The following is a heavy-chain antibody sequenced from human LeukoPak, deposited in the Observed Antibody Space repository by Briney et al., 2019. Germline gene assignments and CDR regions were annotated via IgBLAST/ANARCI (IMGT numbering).Heavy chain of an antibody. D-gene: IGHD6-6*01. CDR1: GGTFSSYA. J-gene: IGHJ4*02. V-gene: IGHV1-69*05. CDR2: IIPIFGTA. Sequence: SVKVSCKASGGTFSSYAISWVRQAPGQGLEWMGGIIPIFGTANYAQKFQGRVTITTDESTSTAYMGLSSLRSEDTAVYYCARDGVRDSSSSGGFDYWGQGTLVTVSS. CDR3: ARDGVRDSSSSGGFDY.